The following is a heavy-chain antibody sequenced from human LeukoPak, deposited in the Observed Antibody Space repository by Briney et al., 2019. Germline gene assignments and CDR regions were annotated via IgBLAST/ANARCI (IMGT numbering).Heavy chain of an antibody. CDR3: TTSHHTSGWLSDY. CDR1: GFTFSNAW. D-gene: IGHD6-19*01. Sequence: PGGSLRLPCAASGFTFSNAWMSWVRQAPGKGLEWVGRIKSKTDRGTIDYAAPVKGRFTISRDDSKNTLYLQMNSLKTGDTAVYYCTTSHHTSGWLSDYWGQGTLVTVSS. CDR2: IKSKTDRGTI. V-gene: IGHV3-15*01. J-gene: IGHJ4*02.